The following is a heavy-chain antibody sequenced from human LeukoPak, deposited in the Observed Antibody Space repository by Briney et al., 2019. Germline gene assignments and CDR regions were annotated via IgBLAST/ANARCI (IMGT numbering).Heavy chain of an antibody. Sequence: PSETLSLTCNVSGGPISDFYWSWIRQPPGKGPEWIGYTYFRGTTNYNPSFKSRGTISVDTSKNQFSLRLSSVTAADTAVYYCARDRFYDNSGFRRLDFWGQGVLVAVSS. V-gene: IGHV4-59*01. CDR2: TYFRGTT. J-gene: IGHJ4*02. D-gene: IGHD3-22*01. CDR3: ARDRFYDNSGFRRLDF. CDR1: GGPISDFY.